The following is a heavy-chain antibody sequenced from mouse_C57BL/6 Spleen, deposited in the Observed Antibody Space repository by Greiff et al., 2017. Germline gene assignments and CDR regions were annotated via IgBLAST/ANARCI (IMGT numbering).Heavy chain of an antibody. Sequence: EVKLVESGGGLVKPGGSLKLSYAASGFTFSSYAMSWVRQTPEKRLEWVATISDGGSYTYYPDNVKGRFTISRDNAKNNLYLQMSHLKSEDTAMYYCARDGYHSFAYWGQGTLVTVSA. V-gene: IGHV5-4*01. D-gene: IGHD2-2*01. CDR3: ARDGYHSFAY. CDR2: ISDGGSYT. J-gene: IGHJ3*01. CDR1: GFTFSSYA.